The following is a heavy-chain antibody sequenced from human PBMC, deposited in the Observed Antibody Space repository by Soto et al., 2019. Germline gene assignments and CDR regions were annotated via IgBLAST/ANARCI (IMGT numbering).Heavy chain of an antibody. CDR2: MYYGGTA. Sequence: SETLSLTCSVSGYSISSTRHYWGWLRQPPGKGLEWIGNMYYGGTANYNPSLRGRVTISLDTSKNQFSLKLSSVTAADTSVYYCARNRGYYVTDYWGQGTLVTVSS. D-gene: IGHD1-26*01. CDR1: GYSISSTRHY. CDR3: ARNRGYYVTDY. J-gene: IGHJ4*02. V-gene: IGHV4-39*07.